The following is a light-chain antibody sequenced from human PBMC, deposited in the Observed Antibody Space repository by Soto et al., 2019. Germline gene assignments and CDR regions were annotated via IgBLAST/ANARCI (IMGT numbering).Light chain of an antibody. Sequence: DIQMTQSPSSVSASVGDRVTITCRASQSVSSWLAWYQQKPGKAPKLLIFAASSLKTGVPSRFSGSGSGTDFTLTISSLQPDDFAIYYCQQDNIVPWTFGQGTKVE. V-gene: IGKV1-12*01. CDR2: AAS. CDR3: QQDNIVPWT. CDR1: QSVSSW. J-gene: IGKJ1*01.